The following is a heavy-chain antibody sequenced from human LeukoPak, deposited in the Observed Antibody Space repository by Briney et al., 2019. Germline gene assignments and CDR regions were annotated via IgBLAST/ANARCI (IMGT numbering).Heavy chain of an antibody. D-gene: IGHD1-1*01. J-gene: IGHJ3*02. CDR2: IYTSRST. CDR3: ARETESVAFDI. V-gene: IGHV4-61*02. Sequence: PSQTLSLTCTVSGGSISSGSYYWSWLRQPAGKGLEWIGRIYTSRSTNYNPSLKSRVTMTVDTSKNQCSLDLSSVTAADTAVYYCARETESVAFDIWGQGTMVTVSS. CDR1: GGSISSGSYY.